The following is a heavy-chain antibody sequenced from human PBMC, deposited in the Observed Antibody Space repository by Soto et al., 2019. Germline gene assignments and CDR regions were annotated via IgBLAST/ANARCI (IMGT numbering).Heavy chain of an antibody. J-gene: IGHJ6*03. CDR2: IDPSDSDT. CDR3: ARLVYGSGSYNYMDV. D-gene: IGHD3-10*01. Sequence: GESLKSSCKGSGYRFTSYWMSWVRQKHGKGLEWMGRIDPSDSDTRYSPSFQGQVTISADKSISTAYLQWSSLKASDTAMYYCARLVYGSGSYNYMDVWGKGTTVTVSS. CDR1: GYRFTSYW. V-gene: IGHV5-51*01.